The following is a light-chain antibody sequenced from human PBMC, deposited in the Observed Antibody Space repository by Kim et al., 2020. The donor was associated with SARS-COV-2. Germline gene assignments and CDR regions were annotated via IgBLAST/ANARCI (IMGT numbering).Light chain of an antibody. CDR1: KLGDKY. Sequence: SYELTQPPSVSVSPGQTPSITCSGDKLGDKYACWYQQKPGQSPVLVIYQDSKRPSGIPERFSGSNSGNTATLTISGTQAMDEADYYCQAWDSSTDVVFGGGTKLTVL. CDR2: QDS. CDR3: QAWDSSTDVV. J-gene: IGLJ2*01. V-gene: IGLV3-1*01.